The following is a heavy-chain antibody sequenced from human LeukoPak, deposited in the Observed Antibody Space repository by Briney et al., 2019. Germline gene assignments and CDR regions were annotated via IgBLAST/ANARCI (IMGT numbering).Heavy chain of an antibody. D-gene: IGHD6-13*01. Sequence: KPSETLSLTCTVSGGSISSGDYYWSWIRQPPGKGLEWIGYIYYSGSTHYNPSLKSRVTISVDTSKNQFSLKLSSVTAADTAVYYCARYSRGAAGVDYWGQGTLVTVSS. CDR1: GGSISSGDYY. CDR3: ARYSRGAAGVDY. CDR2: IYYSGST. V-gene: IGHV4-30-4*01. J-gene: IGHJ4*02.